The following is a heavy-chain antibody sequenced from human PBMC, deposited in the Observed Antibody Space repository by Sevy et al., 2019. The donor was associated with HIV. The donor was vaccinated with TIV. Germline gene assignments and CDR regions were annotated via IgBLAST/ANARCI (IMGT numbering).Heavy chain of an antibody. J-gene: IGHJ4*02. Sequence: ASVKVSCKASGYTLTNYVMHWVRQAPGQRLEWMGWIDAGNGNTKYSQKFQDRVTISRDTSASTVYMELSSLRSEDTAVYYCARDPPGTTFGDLDYWGQGTLVTVSS. V-gene: IGHV1-3*01. CDR2: IDAGNGNT. CDR3: ARDPPGTTFGDLDY. D-gene: IGHD1-1*01. CDR1: GYTLTNYV.